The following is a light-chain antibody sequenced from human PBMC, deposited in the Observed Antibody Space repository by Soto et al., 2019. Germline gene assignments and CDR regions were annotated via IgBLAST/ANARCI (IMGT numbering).Light chain of an antibody. Sequence: AIQMTQSPSSLSASVGDRVTITCRPSQGIRMDLGWYQQKPGKAPKLLIYAASSLQSGVPSRFSGSGSGTDFTLTISSLQPEDFATYYCLQDYNYPYTFGQGTKLEIK. V-gene: IGKV1-6*01. CDR2: AAS. J-gene: IGKJ2*01. CDR1: QGIRMD. CDR3: LQDYNYPYT.